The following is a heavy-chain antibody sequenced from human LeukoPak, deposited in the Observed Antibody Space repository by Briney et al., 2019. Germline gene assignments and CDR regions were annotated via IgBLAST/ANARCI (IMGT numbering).Heavy chain of an antibody. CDR2: IYTSGST. CDR3: ARGPRDCSSTSCYASAPIDY. CDR1: GGSISSGSYY. J-gene: IGHJ4*02. V-gene: IGHV4-61*02. D-gene: IGHD2-2*01. Sequence: SQTLSLTCTVSGGSISSGSYYWSWIRQPAGKGLEWIGRIYTSGSTNYNPSLKSRVTISVDTSKNQFSLKLGSVTAADTAVYYCARGPRDCSSTSCYASAPIDYWGQGTLVTVSS.